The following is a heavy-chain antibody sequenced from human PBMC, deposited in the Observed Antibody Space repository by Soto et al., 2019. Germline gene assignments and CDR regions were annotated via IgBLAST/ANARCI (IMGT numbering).Heavy chain of an antibody. J-gene: IGHJ6*03. CDR2: IYYRGNT. D-gene: IGHD6-6*01. CDR3: AGSSTAARQDYYYYMDA. CDR1: GGSISSYY. V-gene: IGHV4-59*08. Sequence: SETLSLTCTVSGGSISSYYWSWIRQPPGKGLEWIGYIYYRGNTRYNPSLKSRVAILIDTSKNQFSLRLSSVTAADTAVYYCAGSSTAARQDYYYYMDAWGKGTTVTVSS.